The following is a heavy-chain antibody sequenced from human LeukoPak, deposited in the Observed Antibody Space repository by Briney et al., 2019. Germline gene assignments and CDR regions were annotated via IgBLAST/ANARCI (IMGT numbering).Heavy chain of an antibody. CDR2: INQDGGQK. V-gene: IGHV3-7*01. Sequence: GGSLRLSCAASVFPFGDFAMTWVRQVPGKGLEWVANINQDGGQKYYLDSVKGRFTISRDNADNSLYLQMDGLRAEDTAVYYCATNTRAYAVLLAYWGQGTLVTVSS. D-gene: IGHD4-17*01. CDR1: VFPFGDFA. CDR3: ATNTRAYAVLLAY. J-gene: IGHJ4*02.